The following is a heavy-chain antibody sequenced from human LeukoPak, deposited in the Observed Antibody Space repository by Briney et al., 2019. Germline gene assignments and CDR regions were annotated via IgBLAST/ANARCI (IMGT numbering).Heavy chain of an antibody. CDR2: LQSDGITI. V-gene: IGHV3-30*02. CDR3: AKQFLWFGELSHFDY. Sequence: GGSLRLSCAASGFTLSAYGMHWVRQTPGKGLEWVAFLQSDGITIHYADSVQGRFTISRDQSRNMLYLQLNSLRIEDTAVYYCAKQFLWFGELSHFDYWGQGTLFTVSS. CDR1: GFTLSAYG. J-gene: IGHJ4*02. D-gene: IGHD3-10*01.